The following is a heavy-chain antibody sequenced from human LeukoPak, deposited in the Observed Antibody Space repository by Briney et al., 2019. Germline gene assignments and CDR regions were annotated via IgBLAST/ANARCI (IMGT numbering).Heavy chain of an antibody. V-gene: IGHV3-7*01. D-gene: IGHD3-22*01. CDR2: INLDGSES. Sequence: GGSLRLSCAASGFTFSRYSMSWVRQAPGKGLEWVSYINLDGSESYYADSLKGRFTISRDNAKNTLYLQMHSLVAEATAVYYCSRGLNYYDSRSYLPTGYWGQGTLVTVSS. CDR1: GFTFSRYS. CDR3: SRGLNYYDSRSYLPTGY. J-gene: IGHJ4*02.